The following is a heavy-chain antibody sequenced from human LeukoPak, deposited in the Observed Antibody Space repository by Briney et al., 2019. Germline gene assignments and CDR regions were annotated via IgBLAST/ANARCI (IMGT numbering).Heavy chain of an antibody. CDR2: INPSGGST. Sequence: ASVKVSCKASGYTFTSHYMHWVRQAPGQGLEWMGIINPSGGSTSYAQKFQGRVTMTRDTSTSTVYMELSSLRSEDTAVYYCARAPPEEVVCDYWGQGTLVTVSS. D-gene: IGHD2-15*01. J-gene: IGHJ4*02. CDR3: ARAPPEEVVCDY. V-gene: IGHV1-46*01. CDR1: GYTFTSHY.